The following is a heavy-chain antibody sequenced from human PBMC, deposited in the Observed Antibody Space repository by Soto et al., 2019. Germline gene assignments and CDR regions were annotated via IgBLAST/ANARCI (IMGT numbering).Heavy chain of an antibody. Sequence: EVHLLESGGGVVQPGGSLRLSCVASGFNFKKFAMSWVRQAPGEGLEWVSGISGCGGSTAYADSVKGRFSIARDASTNTLALQMNNLRVEDTAQYYCAKADGEQWLLPHLDKLGQGTLVTVS. CDR3: AKADGEQWLLPHLDK. CDR1: GFNFKKFA. CDR2: ISGCGGST. J-gene: IGHJ4*02. D-gene: IGHD6-19*01. V-gene: IGHV3-23*01.